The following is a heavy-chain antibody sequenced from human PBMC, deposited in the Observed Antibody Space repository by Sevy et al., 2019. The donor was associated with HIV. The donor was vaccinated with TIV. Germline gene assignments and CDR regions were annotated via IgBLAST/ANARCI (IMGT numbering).Heavy chain of an antibody. D-gene: IGHD1-26*01. CDR2: ISSSSSYT. J-gene: IGHJ4*02. V-gene: IGHV3-11*06. Sequence: GGSLRLSCAASGLTFSDYYMSWIRQAPGKGLEWVSHISSSSSYTNYADSVKGRFTISRDNAKNSLYLQMNSLRAEDTAVYDCARNHSIVGDLDYWGQGTLVTVSS. CDR1: GLTFSDYY. CDR3: ARNHSIVGDLDY.